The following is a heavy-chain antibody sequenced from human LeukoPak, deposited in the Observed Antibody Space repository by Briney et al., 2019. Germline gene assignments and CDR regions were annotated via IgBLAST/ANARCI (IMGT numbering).Heavy chain of an antibody. CDR3: ARLAENWFDP. CDR2: INHSGST. Sequence: SETLSLTCTVSGGSISSYYWSWIRQPPGKGLEWIGEINHSGSTNYNPSLKSRVTISVDTSKNQFSLKLSSVTAADTAVYYCARLAENWFDPWGQGTLVTVSS. V-gene: IGHV4-34*01. CDR1: GGSISSYY. J-gene: IGHJ5*02. D-gene: IGHD2-15*01.